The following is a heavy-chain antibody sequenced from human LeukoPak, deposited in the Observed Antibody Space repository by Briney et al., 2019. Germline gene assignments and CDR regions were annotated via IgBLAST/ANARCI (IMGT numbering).Heavy chain of an antibody. D-gene: IGHD2-2*01. V-gene: IGHV1-2*06. CDR2: INPNSGGT. CDR3: AKPRTSFQNWFDP. CDR1: GYTFTGYY. J-gene: IGHJ5*02. Sequence: ASVKVSCKASGYTFTGYYMHWVRQAPGQGLEWMGRINPNSGGTNYAQKFQGRVTMTRDTSISTAYMELSSLRSEDTAVYYCAKPRTSFQNWFDPWGQGTLVTVSS.